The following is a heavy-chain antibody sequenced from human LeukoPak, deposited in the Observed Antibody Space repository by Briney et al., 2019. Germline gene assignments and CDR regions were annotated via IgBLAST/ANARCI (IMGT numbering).Heavy chain of an antibody. Sequence: GRSLRLSCAASGFSFSSYGMHWVRQAPGKGLEWVAVIWYDGSNKYYAGSVKGRFTISRDNAKNSLYLQMNSLRADDTAVYYCARRGSSGYYIDYWGQGTLVTVSS. CDR3: ARRGSSGYYIDY. CDR2: IWYDGSNK. D-gene: IGHD3-22*01. CDR1: GFSFSSYG. J-gene: IGHJ4*02. V-gene: IGHV3-33*01.